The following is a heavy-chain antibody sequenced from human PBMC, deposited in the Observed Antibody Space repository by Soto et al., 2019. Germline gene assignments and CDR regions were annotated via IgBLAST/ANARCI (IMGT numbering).Heavy chain of an antibody. CDR2: IIPIFGTT. CDR1: GDTFKSHA. CDR3: ARDPAELYYSAPSRAFDI. D-gene: IGHD3-10*01. V-gene: IGHV1-69*06. Sequence: QEQLVQSGTEVKKPGSSVKVSCKASGDTFKSHAISWVRQAPGQGLEWMGVIIPIFGTTNYAQKFRGRVTITADKSTNIAYMEMSSLRSEDSAMYYSARDPAELYYSAPSRAFDISGQGTMLTVSS. J-gene: IGHJ3*02.